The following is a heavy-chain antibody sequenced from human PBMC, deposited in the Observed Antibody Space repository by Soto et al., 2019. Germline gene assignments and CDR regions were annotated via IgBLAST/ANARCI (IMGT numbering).Heavy chain of an antibody. CDR1: GYSFTSYW. J-gene: IGHJ4*02. CDR3: ARHKSSDYYDSSGYYFLDY. D-gene: IGHD3-22*01. CDR2: IYPGDSDT. Sequence: GESLKISCKGSGYSFTSYWIGWVRQMPGKGLEWMGIIYPGDSDTRYSPSFQGQVTISADKSISTAYLQWSSLKASDTAMYYCARHKSSDYYDSSGYYFLDYLGQGTLVTGSS. V-gene: IGHV5-51*01.